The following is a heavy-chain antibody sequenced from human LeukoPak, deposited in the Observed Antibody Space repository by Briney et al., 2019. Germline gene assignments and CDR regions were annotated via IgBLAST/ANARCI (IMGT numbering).Heavy chain of an antibody. D-gene: IGHD3-22*01. CDR1: GFTFDDYA. CDR3: AKGDSSGYYYHPTIDY. Sequence: GGSLRLSCAASGFTFDDYAMHWVRQAPGKGLEWVSGISWNSGSIGYADSVKGRFTISRDNAKNSLYLQMNSLRAEDTALYYCAKGDSSGYYYHPTIDYWGQGTLVTVSS. J-gene: IGHJ4*02. V-gene: IGHV3-9*01. CDR2: ISWNSGSI.